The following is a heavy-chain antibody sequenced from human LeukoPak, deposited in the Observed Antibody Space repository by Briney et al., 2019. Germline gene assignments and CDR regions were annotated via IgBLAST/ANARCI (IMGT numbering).Heavy chain of an antibody. CDR3: AKSSHLGVTVTADY. CDR1: GFTFSSYG. J-gene: IGHJ4*02. D-gene: IGHD4-17*01. V-gene: IGHV3-33*06. Sequence: PGRSLRLSCAAPGFTFSSYGMHWVRQAPGKGLEWVAVIWYDGSNKYYADSVKGRFTISRDNSKNTLYLQMNSLRAEDTAVYYCAKSSHLGVTVTADYWGQGTLVTVSS. CDR2: IWYDGSNK.